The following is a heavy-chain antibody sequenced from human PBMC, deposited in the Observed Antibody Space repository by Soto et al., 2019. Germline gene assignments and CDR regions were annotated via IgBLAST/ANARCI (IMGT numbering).Heavy chain of an antibody. D-gene: IGHD6-13*01. Sequence: QVQLQESGPGLVKPSETLSLTCTVSGGSVSSGSYYWSWIRQPPGKGLEWIGYIYYSGSTNYNPSLKSRVTISVDTSKNQIFLKLSSVTAADTAVYYCARTGYSSSWYYYWGQGTLVTVSS. CDR1: GGSVSSGSYY. CDR3: ARTGYSSSWYYY. J-gene: IGHJ4*02. CDR2: IYYSGST. V-gene: IGHV4-61*01.